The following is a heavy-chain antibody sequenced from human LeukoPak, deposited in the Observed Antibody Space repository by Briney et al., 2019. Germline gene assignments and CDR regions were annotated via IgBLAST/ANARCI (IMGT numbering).Heavy chain of an antibody. CDR1: GFTFSSYA. CDR2: ISGSGGCT. V-gene: IGHV3-23*01. J-gene: IGHJ4*02. D-gene: IGHD3-9*01. CDR3: AKWRYFDWGYFDY. Sequence: GGSLRLSCAVSGFTFSSYAMRWVRQAPGKGLEWVSAISGSGGCTYYADSVKGRFTISRDNSKNALYLQMNSLRAEDTAVYYCAKWRYFDWGYFDYWGQGTLVTVSS.